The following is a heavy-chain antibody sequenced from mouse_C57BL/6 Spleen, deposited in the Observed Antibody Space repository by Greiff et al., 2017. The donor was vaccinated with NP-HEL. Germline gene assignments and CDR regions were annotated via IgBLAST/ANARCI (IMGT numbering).Heavy chain of an antibody. D-gene: IGHD1-1*01. CDR2: IYPRSGNT. CDR1: GYTFTSYG. J-gene: IGHJ3*01. CDR3: ATGNYGSSYGCAY. Sequence: VQLQQSGAELARPGASVKLSCKASGYTFTSYGISWVKQRTGQGLEWIGEIYPRSGNTYYNEKFKGKATLTADKSSSTAYMELRSLTSEDSAVYFCATGNYGSSYGCAYWGQGTLVTVSA. V-gene: IGHV1-81*01.